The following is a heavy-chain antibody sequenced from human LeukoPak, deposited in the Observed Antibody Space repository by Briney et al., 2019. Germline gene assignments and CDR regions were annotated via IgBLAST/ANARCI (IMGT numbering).Heavy chain of an antibody. CDR3: ARGAIFGVTTRGYGMDV. Sequence: FXXXXXHWVXXXXGQGREWMGISNPSGGSTSYAQKFQGRVTMTRDTSTSTVYMELSSLRSEDTAVYYCARGAIFGVTTRGYGMDVWGQGTTVTVSS. J-gene: IGHJ6*02. CDR2: SNPSGGST. V-gene: IGHV1-46*01. CDR1: FXXXX. D-gene: IGHD3-3*01.